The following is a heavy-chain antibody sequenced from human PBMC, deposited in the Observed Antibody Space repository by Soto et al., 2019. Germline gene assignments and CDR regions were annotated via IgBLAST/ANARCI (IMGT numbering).Heavy chain of an antibody. V-gene: IGHV4-34*01. CDR3: ARGGVTMVRGVRNYFDY. CDR2: INHSGST. J-gene: IGHJ4*02. CDR1: GGSFSGYY. Sequence: QVQLQQWGAGLLKPSETLSLTCAVYGGSFSGYYWSWIRQPPGKGLEWIGEINHSGSTNYNPSLKTRVTISVAKSKNQFSLKLSSVTAADTAVYYCARGGVTMVRGVRNYFDYWGQGTLVTVSS. D-gene: IGHD3-10*01.